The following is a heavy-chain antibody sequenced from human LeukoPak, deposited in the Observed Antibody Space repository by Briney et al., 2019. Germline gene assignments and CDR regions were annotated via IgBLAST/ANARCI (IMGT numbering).Heavy chain of an antibody. V-gene: IGHV1-2*02. J-gene: IGHJ3*02. Sequence: ASVKVSCKASGYTFTGYYMHWVRQAPGQGLEWMGWINADNGDTNYAENFQGRVTMTRDTSISTGYMELSRLGSDDTAVYYCARDGDCSGGSCYGDAFDIWGQGTMITVSS. CDR3: ARDGDCSGGSCYGDAFDI. D-gene: IGHD2-15*01. CDR1: GYTFTGYY. CDR2: INADNGDT.